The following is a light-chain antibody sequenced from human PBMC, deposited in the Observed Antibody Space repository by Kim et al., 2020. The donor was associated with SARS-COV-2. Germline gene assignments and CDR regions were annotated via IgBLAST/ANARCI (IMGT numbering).Light chain of an antibody. CDR1: QSVTNNF. V-gene: IGKV3-20*01. J-gene: IGKJ1*01. CDR3: QQYGSGRT. CDR2: GSS. Sequence: PGYSATVFFRASQSVTNNFLAWYQQKPGQAPRLLIYGSSSRFTGIPDRFSGSWSGTDFTLIISRLEHEDFAVYYCQQYGSGRTFGQGTKVDIK.